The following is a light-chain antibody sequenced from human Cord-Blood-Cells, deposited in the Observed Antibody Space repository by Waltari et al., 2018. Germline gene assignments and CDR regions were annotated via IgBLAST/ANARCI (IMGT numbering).Light chain of an antibody. Sequence: SSELTQDPAVSVALGQTVRTTCQGDSPRRFYASWSQQKPGQAPVLVIYGKNNRPSGIPDRFSGSSSGNTASLTITGAQAEDEADYYCNSRDSSGNHLVVFGGGTKLTVL. J-gene: IGLJ2*01. CDR3: NSRDSSGNHLVV. CDR2: GKN. CDR1: SPRRFY. V-gene: IGLV3-19*01.